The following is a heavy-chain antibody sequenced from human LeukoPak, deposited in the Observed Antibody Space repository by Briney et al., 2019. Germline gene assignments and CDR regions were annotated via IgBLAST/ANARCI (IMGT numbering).Heavy chain of an antibody. Sequence: SETLSLTCTVSGGSISSSSYYWGWIRQPPGKGLEWIGYIYYSENTNYNPSLKSRVTISVDTSKNQFSLKLSSVTAADTAVYYCARSHKAMAGEGLFDYWGQGTLVTVSS. CDR3: ARSHKAMAGEGLFDY. CDR1: GGSISSSSYY. J-gene: IGHJ4*02. V-gene: IGHV4-61*05. D-gene: IGHD5-18*01. CDR2: IYYSENT.